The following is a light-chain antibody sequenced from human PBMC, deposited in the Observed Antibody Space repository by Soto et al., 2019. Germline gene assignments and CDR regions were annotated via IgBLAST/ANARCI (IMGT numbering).Light chain of an antibody. J-gene: IGLJ1*01. CDR2: GNT. CDR3: QSYERSLRGYV. CDR1: SSNIGAGYD. V-gene: IGLV1-40*01. Sequence: SALTQPASVSVAPGQRDTISCTGTSSNIGAGYDVHWYQHLPGTAPKLLIYGNTIRPSGVPDRFSGSKSGTSASLAITGLQAEDEADYYCQSYERSLRGYVYGTGTKVTV.